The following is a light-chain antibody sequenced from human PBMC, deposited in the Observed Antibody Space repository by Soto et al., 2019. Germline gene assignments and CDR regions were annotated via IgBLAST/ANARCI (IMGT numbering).Light chain of an antibody. CDR3: QVWNSDNDHWV. CDR2: YDD. Sequence: SYELTQSPSMSVAPGKTAIITCGGDNIGTKAVHWYQQRPGRAPIVVISYDDDRPSGIPERFSGSNSGNTATLTISGVEAGDEADYDCQVWNSDNDHWVFGGGTKLTVL. J-gene: IGLJ3*02. CDR1: NIGTKA. V-gene: IGLV3-21*04.